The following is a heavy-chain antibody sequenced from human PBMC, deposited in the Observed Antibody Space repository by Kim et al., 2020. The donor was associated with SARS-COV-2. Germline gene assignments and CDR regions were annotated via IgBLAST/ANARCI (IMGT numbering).Heavy chain of an antibody. V-gene: IGHV3-9*01. D-gene: IGHD4-4*01. J-gene: IGHJ5*02. Sequence: GGSLRLSCAASGFTFDDYAMHWVRQAPGKGLEWVSGISWNSGSIGYADSVKGRFTISRDNAKNSLYLQMNSLRAEDTALYYCAKMSYERGYSNPRAGWFDPWGQGTLVTVSS. CDR2: ISWNSGSI. CDR3: AKMSYERGYSNPRAGWFDP. CDR1: GFTFDDYA.